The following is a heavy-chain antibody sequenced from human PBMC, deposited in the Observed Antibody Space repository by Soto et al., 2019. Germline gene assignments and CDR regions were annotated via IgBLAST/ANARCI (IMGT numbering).Heavy chain of an antibody. CDR3: ARRGFTWHGIGY. CDR1: GYTFTNYW. V-gene: IGHV5-51*01. J-gene: IGHJ4*02. CDR2: ISPGDSDT. Sequence: ESLKISCKGSGYTFTNYWIAWVRQMPGKGLEWMGTISPGDSDTRYSPSFQGQVTISADKSIGTAYLQWSSLKASDTAMYYCARRGFTWHGIGYWGQGTQVTVSS. D-gene: IGHD2-21*01.